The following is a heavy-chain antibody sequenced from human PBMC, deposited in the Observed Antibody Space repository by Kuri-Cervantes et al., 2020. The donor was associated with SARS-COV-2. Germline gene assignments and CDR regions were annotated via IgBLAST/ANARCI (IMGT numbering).Heavy chain of an antibody. D-gene: IGHD1-1*01. CDR3: ARGSSTGNYWYDY. Sequence: GGSLRLSCAASGFTFSSYAVSWVRQAPGKGLEWVSAISGSGGSTYYADSVKGRFTISRDNSKNTLYLQMSSLKASDTAMYYCARGSSTGNYWYDYWGQGTPVTVSS. CDR1: GFTFSSYA. CDR2: ISGSGGST. J-gene: IGHJ4*02. V-gene: IGHV3-23*01.